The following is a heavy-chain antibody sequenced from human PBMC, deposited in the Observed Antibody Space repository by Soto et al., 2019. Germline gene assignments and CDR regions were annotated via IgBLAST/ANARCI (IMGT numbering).Heavy chain of an antibody. J-gene: IGHJ4*02. CDR2: TYYRYKWYN. CDR3: AGMQDGAIAY. Sequence: SQTLSITCAISGDSVSSNSAAWNWIRQSPSRGLDWLGRTYYRYKWYNEYAVSVKSRITIKPDTSKNQFSLQLNSVIPEDTAVYYCAGMQDGAIAYWGQGSLVNVSS. CDR1: GDSVSSNSAA. V-gene: IGHV6-1*01. D-gene: IGHD1-26*01.